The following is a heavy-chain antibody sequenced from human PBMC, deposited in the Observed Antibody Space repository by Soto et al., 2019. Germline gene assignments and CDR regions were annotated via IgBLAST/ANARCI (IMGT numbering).Heavy chain of an antibody. CDR3: ARTYDSSENWFDH. Sequence: PSETLSLTCPVSGDSLSRRGFYWNWIRHLPGKGLDWIGYISYSGATYYSPSLKSRLTISMDTSKNHFSLNLTSVTAADTAVYYCARTYDSSENWFDHWGQGTLVTVS. D-gene: IGHD3-22*01. V-gene: IGHV4-31*03. CDR1: GDSLSRRGFY. J-gene: IGHJ5*02. CDR2: ISYSGAT.